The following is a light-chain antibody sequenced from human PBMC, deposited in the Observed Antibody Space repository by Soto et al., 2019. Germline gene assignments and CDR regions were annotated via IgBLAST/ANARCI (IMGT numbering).Light chain of an antibody. J-gene: IGKJ2*01. V-gene: IGKV3-20*01. Sequence: ETVLTQSPGTLSLSPGERATLSCRASQSVSSSYLAWYQQKPGQAPRLLIYAASSRATGIPDRFSGSGSGKDFTLTISRLEPEDFAVYYCQKYGSSGYTFGQGTKLEIK. CDR3: QKYGSSGYT. CDR1: QSVSSSY. CDR2: AAS.